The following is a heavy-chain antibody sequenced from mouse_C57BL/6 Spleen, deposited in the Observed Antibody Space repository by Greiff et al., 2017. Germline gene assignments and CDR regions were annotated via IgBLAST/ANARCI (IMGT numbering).Heavy chain of an antibody. J-gene: IGHJ2*01. D-gene: IGHD1-1*01. CDR3: ARGSITTVGGDY. V-gene: IGHV5-17*01. CDR2: ISSGSSTI. Sequence: EVHLVESGGGLVKPGGSLKLSCAASGFTFSDYGMHWVRQAPEKGLEWVAYISSGSSTIYYADTVKGRFTISRDNAKNTRFLQMTSLRSEDTAMYYCARGSITTVGGDYWGQGTTLTVSS. CDR1: GFTFSDYG.